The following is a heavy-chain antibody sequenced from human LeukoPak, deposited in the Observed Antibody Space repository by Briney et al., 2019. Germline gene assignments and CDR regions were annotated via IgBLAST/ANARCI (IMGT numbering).Heavy chain of an antibody. V-gene: IGHV1-46*01. D-gene: IGHD1-20*01. CDR2: INPSGGST. CDR1: GYTFISYY. J-gene: IGHJ4*02. Sequence: ASVTVSCKASGYTFISYYIHWVRQAPGQGLEWMGVINPSGGSTAYAQQFQGRVTMTRDTSTSTVYMELSSLRSEDTAVYYCARHSLIGTTPFDYWGQGTLVTVSS. CDR3: ARHSLIGTTPFDY.